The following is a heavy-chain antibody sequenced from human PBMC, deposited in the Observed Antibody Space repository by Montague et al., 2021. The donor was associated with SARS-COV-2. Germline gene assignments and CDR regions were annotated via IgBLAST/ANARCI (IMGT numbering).Heavy chain of an antibody. Sequence: SETLSLTCTVSGASVGSSDWGWIRQSPGKGLEWIGYFYSVGSTDYNPSLKSRATISRDTSKNQFSLKVRSVTAADTAVYYCARETMTADAFDIRGQGTVVTVSS. CDR3: ARETMTADAFDI. CDR1: GASVGSSD. D-gene: IGHD1-14*01. CDR2: FYSVGST. J-gene: IGHJ3*02. V-gene: IGHV4-59*02.